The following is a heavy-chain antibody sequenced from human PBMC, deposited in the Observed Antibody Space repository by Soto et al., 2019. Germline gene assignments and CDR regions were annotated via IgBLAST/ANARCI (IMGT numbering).Heavy chain of an antibody. CDR2: ISGSGGST. Sequence: GGSLRLSCAASGFTFSSYAMSWVRQAPGKGLEWVSAISGSGGSTYYADSVKGRFTISRDNSKNALYLQMNSLRAEDTAVYYCANDKPYYYDSSGYYLSCAQGTLVTVSS. V-gene: IGHV3-23*01. CDR1: GFTFSSYA. J-gene: IGHJ5*02. D-gene: IGHD3-22*01. CDR3: ANDKPYYYDSSGYYLS.